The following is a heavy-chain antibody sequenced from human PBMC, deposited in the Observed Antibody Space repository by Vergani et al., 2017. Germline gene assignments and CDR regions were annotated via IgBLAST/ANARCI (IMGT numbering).Heavy chain of an antibody. J-gene: IGHJ4*02. CDR3: ARGSGRGWHGVVGY. CDR1: GYMFGVYA. D-gene: IGHD6-19*01. CDR2: INHSGST. Sequence: AQLLESGGDLVQPGGSLRLSCAGSGYMFGVYAMTWVRQAPGKGLEWIGEINHSGSTNYNPSLKSRVTISVDTSKNQFSLKLSSVTAADTAVYYCARGSGRGWHGVVGYWGQGTLVTVSS. V-gene: IGHV4-34*01.